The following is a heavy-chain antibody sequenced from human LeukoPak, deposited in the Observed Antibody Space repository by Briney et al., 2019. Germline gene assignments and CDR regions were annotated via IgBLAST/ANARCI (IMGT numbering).Heavy chain of an antibody. Sequence: PGGSLRLSCAASGFTFRIFAMGWVRQAPGKGLEWVSVISDGGGRTYYADFVKGRFTISRDNSKNTLYLQMDSLRADDTAVFYCAKGIYGSSRYPFDYWGQGTLVTVSS. V-gene: IGHV3-23*01. CDR2: ISDGGGRT. D-gene: IGHD6-19*01. J-gene: IGHJ4*02. CDR3: AKGIYGSSRYPFDY. CDR1: GFTFRIFA.